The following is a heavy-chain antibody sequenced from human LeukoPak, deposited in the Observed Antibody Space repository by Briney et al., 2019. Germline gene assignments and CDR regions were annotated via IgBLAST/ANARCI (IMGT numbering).Heavy chain of an antibody. J-gene: IGHJ4*02. Sequence: GGSLRLSCAASGFTFSSYSMSWVRQAPGKGLEWVSSISSSSSYIYYADSVKGRFTISRDNAKNSLYLQMNSLRAEDTAVYYCARDFDEIGDYDILTGYTNWGQGTLVTVSS. V-gene: IGHV3-21*01. CDR2: ISSSSSYI. CDR1: GFTFSSYS. CDR3: ARDFDEIGDYDILTGYTN. D-gene: IGHD3-9*01.